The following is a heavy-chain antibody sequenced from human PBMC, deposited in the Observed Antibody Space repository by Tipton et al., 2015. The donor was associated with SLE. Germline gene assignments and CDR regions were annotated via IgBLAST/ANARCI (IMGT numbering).Heavy chain of an antibody. V-gene: IGHV4-31*03. D-gene: IGHD3-22*01. J-gene: IGHJ4*02. CDR2: IYYSGST. CDR1: GVSLSSAAYY. Sequence: TLSLTCTVSGVSLSSAAYYWSWFRQHPGKGLEWIGYIYYSGSTYYNPSLKSRLTISVDTSKNQFSLKLNSVTAADTAVYYCAREGDDTRGFFDYWGQGTLVTVSS. CDR3: AREGDDTRGFFDY.